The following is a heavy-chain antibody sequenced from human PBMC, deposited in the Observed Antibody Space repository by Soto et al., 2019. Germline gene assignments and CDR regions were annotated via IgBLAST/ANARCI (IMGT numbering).Heavy chain of an antibody. Sequence: PGESLKISCKCSGYTFINYWIGWVRQMPGKGLEWMGIIYPGDSDTRYSPSFQGQVTISADRSINTAYLQWSSLKASDTAMYYCARHPDAYYGMDVWGQGTTVTVSS. V-gene: IGHV5-51*01. CDR1: GYTFINYW. J-gene: IGHJ6*02. CDR3: ARHPDAYYGMDV. CDR2: IYPGDSDT.